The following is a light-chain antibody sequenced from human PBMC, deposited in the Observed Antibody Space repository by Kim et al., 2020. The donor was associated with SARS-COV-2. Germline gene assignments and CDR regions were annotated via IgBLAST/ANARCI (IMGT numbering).Light chain of an antibody. V-gene: IGKV1-33*01. CDR2: DAS. Sequence: DIQMTQSPSSLSASVGDRVTITCQASQDISTYLNWYQQIPGKAPKLLIYDASNLEAGVPSRFSGSGSGTDFTFTISSLQPEDLATYYCLHYDNLTRISWTFGQGTKVDIK. CDR1: QDISTY. CDR3: LHYDNLTRISWT. J-gene: IGKJ1*01.